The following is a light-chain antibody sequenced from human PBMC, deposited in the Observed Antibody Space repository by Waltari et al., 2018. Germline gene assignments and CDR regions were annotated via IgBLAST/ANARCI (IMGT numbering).Light chain of an antibody. CDR1: NIGSTS. CDR3: QVRGGADDFWV. V-gene: IGLV3-21*02. CDR2: DDS. Sequence: SYVLTQPPSVSVAPGQTASVTCTGSNIGSTSVPWYQQRPGQAPVLVVSDDSDRPSGIPDRFSGSKSGHTATLSISGVEAGDEADFYCQVRGGADDFWVFGGGTRLTVL. J-gene: IGLJ3*02.